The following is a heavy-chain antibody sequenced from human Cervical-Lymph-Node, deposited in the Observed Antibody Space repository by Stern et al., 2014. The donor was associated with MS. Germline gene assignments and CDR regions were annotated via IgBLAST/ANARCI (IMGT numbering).Heavy chain of an antibody. D-gene: IGHD4-11*01. CDR3: VRQVTVRSRFDY. Sequence: QLQLQESGPGLVKPSETLSRTCTVSGGSISSSYYWGWIRQSSGKGLEWIGSIDDTGRTFYNPSLKSRVTISVDTSNNHLSLKLSSVTAADTAVYYCVRQVTVRSRFDYWGQGTLVTVSS. CDR2: IDDTGRT. CDR1: GGSISSSYY. J-gene: IGHJ4*02. V-gene: IGHV4-39*01.